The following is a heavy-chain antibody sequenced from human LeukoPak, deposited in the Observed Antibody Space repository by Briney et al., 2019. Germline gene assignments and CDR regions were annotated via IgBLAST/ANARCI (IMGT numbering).Heavy chain of an antibody. Sequence: GGSLRVSCAVSGITLSNYGMSWVRQAPGKGLEWVAGISDSGGRTNYADSVKGRFTISRDNPKNTLYLQMNSLRAEDTAVYFCAKRGVVIRVILVGFHKEAYYFDSWGQGALVTVSS. V-gene: IGHV3-23*01. CDR1: GITLSNYG. D-gene: IGHD3-22*01. CDR3: AKRGVVIRVILVGFHKEAYYFDS. CDR2: ISDSGGRT. J-gene: IGHJ4*02.